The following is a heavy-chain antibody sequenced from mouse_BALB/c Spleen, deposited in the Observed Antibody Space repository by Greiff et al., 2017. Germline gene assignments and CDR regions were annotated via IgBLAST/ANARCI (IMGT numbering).Heavy chain of an antibody. D-gene: IGHD2-1*01. CDR2: ILPGSGST. Sequence: QVQLKQSGAELMKPGASVKISCKATGYTFSSYWIEWVKQRPGHGLEWIGEILPGSGSTNYNEKFKGKATFTADTSSNTAYMQLSSLTSEDSAVYYCARSQLLYYAMDYWGQGTSVTVSS. CDR1: GYTFSSYW. CDR3: ARSQLLYYAMDY. J-gene: IGHJ4*01. V-gene: IGHV1-9*01.